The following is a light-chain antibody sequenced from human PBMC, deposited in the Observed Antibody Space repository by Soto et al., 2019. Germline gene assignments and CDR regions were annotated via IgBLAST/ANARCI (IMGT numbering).Light chain of an antibody. CDR3: ATWDDSLNGVV. J-gene: IGLJ2*01. CDR2: SND. Sequence: QSVLTQPPSATGTPWQRVSISCSGGSSNIGTNTVNWYQHLTGTAPKLLIFSNDERPSGVPDRFSGSKSGTSASLAISGLQSDDEADYYCATWDDSLNGVVFGGGTKVTVL. CDR1: SSNIGTNT. V-gene: IGLV1-44*01.